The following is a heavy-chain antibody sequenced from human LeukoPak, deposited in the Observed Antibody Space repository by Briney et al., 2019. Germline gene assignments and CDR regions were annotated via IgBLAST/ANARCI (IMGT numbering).Heavy chain of an antibody. D-gene: IGHD6-19*01. J-gene: IGHJ4*02. V-gene: IGHV4-59*01. CDR1: GGSISSYY. CDR2: IYYSGST. Sequence: SETLSLTCTVSGGSISSYYWSWLRQPPGKGLEWIGYIYYSGSTNYNPSLKSRVTISVDTSKNQFSLKLSSVTAADTAVYYCARAVPFGSSGTRGYDYWGQGTLVTVSS. CDR3: ARAVPFGSSGTRGYDY.